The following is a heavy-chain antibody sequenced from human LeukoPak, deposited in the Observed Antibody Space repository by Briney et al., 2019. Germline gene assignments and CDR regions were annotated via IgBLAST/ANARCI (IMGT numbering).Heavy chain of an antibody. Sequence: SETLSLTCTVSGGSISSSSYYWGWIRQPPGKGLEWIGSIYYSGSTYYNPSLKSRVTISVDTSKNQFSLKLSSVTAADTAVYYCARPPPYCSSTSCCISAFDIWGQGTMVTVSS. CDR1: GGSISSSSYY. D-gene: IGHD2-2*01. CDR2: IYYSGST. J-gene: IGHJ3*02. V-gene: IGHV4-39*01. CDR3: ARPPPYCSSTSCCISAFDI.